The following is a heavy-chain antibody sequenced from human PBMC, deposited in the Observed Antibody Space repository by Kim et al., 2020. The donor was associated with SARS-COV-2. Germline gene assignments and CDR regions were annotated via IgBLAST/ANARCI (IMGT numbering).Heavy chain of an antibody. CDR1: GFTFSSYA. CDR3: ARVRMITFGGVIVSDGMNV. J-gene: IGHJ6*02. Sequence: GGSLRLSCAASGFTFSSYAMHWVRQAPGKGLEWVAIISYNGSNKYYADSVKGRFTISRDSSKNTLYLQMNSLRAEDTAVYYCARVRMITFGGVIVSDGMNVWGQGTTVPVSS. CDR2: ISYNGSNK. D-gene: IGHD3-16*02. V-gene: IGHV3-30*04.